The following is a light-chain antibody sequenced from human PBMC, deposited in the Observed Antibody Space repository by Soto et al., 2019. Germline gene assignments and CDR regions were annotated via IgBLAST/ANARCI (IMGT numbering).Light chain of an antibody. CDR2: GAS. J-gene: IGKJ1*01. V-gene: IGKV3-20*01. CDR3: QQYGSSPWT. Sequence: EIVLTQSPGTLSLSPGERATLSCRASQSVSSSYLAWYQQKPGQAPRPLISGASSRAIGIPDRFSGSGSGTDFTLTISRLEPEDLAVYYCQQYGSSPWTFGQGTKVEIK. CDR1: QSVSSSY.